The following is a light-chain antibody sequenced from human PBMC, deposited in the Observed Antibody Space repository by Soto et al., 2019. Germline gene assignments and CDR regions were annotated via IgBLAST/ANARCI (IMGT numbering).Light chain of an antibody. J-gene: IGLJ3*02. CDR2: EVT. CDR3: SSCGVNDIGV. V-gene: IGLV2-8*01. Sequence: QSALTQPPSASGSPGQSVTISCTGTSSDVGAPKYVSWYQQYPGKAPKLMIYEVTKRPSGVPDRFSGSKSGNTASLTVSGLQAEDEADYYCSSCGVNDIGVFGGGTKLTVL. CDR1: SSDVGAPKY.